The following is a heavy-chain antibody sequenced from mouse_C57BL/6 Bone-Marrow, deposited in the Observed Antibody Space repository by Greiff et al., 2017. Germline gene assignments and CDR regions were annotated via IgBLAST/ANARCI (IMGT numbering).Heavy chain of an antibody. V-gene: IGHV14-4*01. CDR3: TTPYGNYDAMDY. D-gene: IGHD2-1*01. CDR2: IDPDNGDT. Sequence: EVQLQQSGAELVRPGASVKLSCTASGFNIKDDYMHWVKQRPEQGLEWIGWIDPDNGDTEYASKFQGKATITTDTSSNTAYLQLSSLTSEDTAVSYCTTPYGNYDAMDYWGQGTSVTVSS. J-gene: IGHJ4*01. CDR1: GFNIKDDY.